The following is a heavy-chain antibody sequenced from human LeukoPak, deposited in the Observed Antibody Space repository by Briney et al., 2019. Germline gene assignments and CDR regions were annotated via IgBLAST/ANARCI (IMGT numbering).Heavy chain of an antibody. CDR2: ISYDGSNK. D-gene: IGHD3-9*01. CDR3: ASRLRLRYFDWLLNGLDY. CDR1: GFTFSSYA. V-gene: IGHV3-30-3*01. Sequence: GGSLRLSCAASGFTFSSYAMHWVRQAPGKGLEWVAVISYDGSNKYYADSVKGRFTISRDNSKNTLYLQMNSLRAEDTAVYYCASRLRLRYFDWLLNGLDYWGQGALVTVSS. J-gene: IGHJ4*02.